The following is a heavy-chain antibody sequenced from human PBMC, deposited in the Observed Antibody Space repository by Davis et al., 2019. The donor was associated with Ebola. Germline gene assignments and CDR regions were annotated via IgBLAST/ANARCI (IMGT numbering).Heavy chain of an antibody. V-gene: IGHV4-34*01. CDR2: INHSGST. CDR1: GGSFSGYY. Sequence: MPGGSLRLSCAVYGGSFSGYYRSWIRQPPGKGLEWIGEINHSGSTNYNPSLKSRVTISVDTSKNQFSLKLSSVTAADTAVYYCARERYFDWLPRYYFDYWGQGTLVTVSS. CDR3: ARERYFDWLPRYYFDY. J-gene: IGHJ4*02. D-gene: IGHD3-9*01.